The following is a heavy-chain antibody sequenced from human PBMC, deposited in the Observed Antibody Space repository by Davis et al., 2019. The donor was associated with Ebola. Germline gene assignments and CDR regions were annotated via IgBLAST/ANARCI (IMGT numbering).Heavy chain of an antibody. V-gene: IGHV1-18*01. Sequence: ASVKVSCKASGYTFTSDGLCWVRQAPGQGLEWMGWISAYNGNTKYAQTLQGRVRMTTDTSTSTGYMELRSLRSDDTAVYYCARDRFGDSDYWGQGTLVTVSS. CDR2: ISAYNGNT. J-gene: IGHJ4*02. CDR1: GYTFTSDG. CDR3: ARDRFGDSDY. D-gene: IGHD3-10*01.